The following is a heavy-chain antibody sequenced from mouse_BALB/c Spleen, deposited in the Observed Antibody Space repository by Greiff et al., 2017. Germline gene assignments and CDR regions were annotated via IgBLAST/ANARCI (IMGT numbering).Heavy chain of an antibody. CDR3: ASYGNYRAWFAY. CDR1: GFSLTSYG. V-gene: IGHV2-2*02. D-gene: IGHD2-1*01. Sequence: QVQLQQSGPGLVQPSQSLSITCTVSGFSLTSYGVHWVRQSPGKGLEWLGVIWSGGSTDYNAAFISRLSISKDNSKSQVFFKMNSLQANDTAIYYCASYGNYRAWFAYWGQGTLVTVSA. J-gene: IGHJ3*01. CDR2: IWSGGST.